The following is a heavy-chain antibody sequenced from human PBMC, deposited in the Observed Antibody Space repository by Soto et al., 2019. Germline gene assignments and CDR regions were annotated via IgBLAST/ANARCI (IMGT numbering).Heavy chain of an antibody. V-gene: IGHV3-23*01. D-gene: IGHD5-18*01. CDR1: GFTFSSYA. Sequence: GGSLRLSCAASGFTFSSYAMSWVRQAPGKGLEWVSAISGSGGSTYYADSVKGRFTISRDNSKNTLYLQMNSLRAEDTAVYYCAKGFLVRDYSYGYGFNLGQGTLLTVSS. J-gene: IGHJ4*02. CDR2: ISGSGGST. CDR3: AKGFLVRDYSYGYGFN.